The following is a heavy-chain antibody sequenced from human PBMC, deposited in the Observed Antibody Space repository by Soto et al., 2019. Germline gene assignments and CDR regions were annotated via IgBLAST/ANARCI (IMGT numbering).Heavy chain of an antibody. CDR3: ARDQLTLVRGAIYYYYGMDV. J-gene: IGHJ6*02. CDR2: IYYSGST. D-gene: IGHD3-10*01. CDR1: GASISSFY. V-gene: IGHV4-59*01. Sequence: PSETLSLTCTVSGASISSFYWSWIRQPPGKGLEWIGYIYYSGSTNYTPSLKSRGTISVDTSKNHFSLKLTSVTAADTAVYYCARDQLTLVRGAIYYYYGMDVWGQGTTVTVSS.